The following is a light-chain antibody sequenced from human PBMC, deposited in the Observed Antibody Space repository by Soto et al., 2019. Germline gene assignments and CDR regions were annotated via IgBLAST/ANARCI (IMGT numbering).Light chain of an antibody. CDR2: AAS. J-gene: IGKJ5*01. V-gene: IGKV1-8*01. CDR1: QGISSY. CDR3: QQYYSYPIT. Sequence: AIRMTESPSSLSASTGDRATITCRASQGISSYLAWYKQKPGKAPKLMSYAASTLQSGVPSRFRGSGSGTDFTLTISCLKSEDFATYYCQQYYSYPITFGQGTRLEIK.